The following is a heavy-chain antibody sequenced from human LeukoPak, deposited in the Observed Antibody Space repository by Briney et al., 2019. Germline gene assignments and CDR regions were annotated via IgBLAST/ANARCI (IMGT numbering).Heavy chain of an antibody. CDR1: GFTFSSYE. J-gene: IGHJ4*02. CDR3: VKGSGFYLDY. D-gene: IGHD6-19*01. CDR2: ISSSGSTI. Sequence: QPAGSLRLSCAASGFTFSSYEMNWVRQAPGKGLEWVSYISSSGSTIYYADSVKGRFISSRDNSKNTLYLQMSSLTVEDSAVYFCVKGSGFYLDYWGQGTMVTVSS. V-gene: IGHV3-48*03.